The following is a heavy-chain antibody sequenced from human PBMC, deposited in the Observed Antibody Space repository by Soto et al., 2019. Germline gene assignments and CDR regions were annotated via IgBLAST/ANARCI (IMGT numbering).Heavy chain of an antibody. J-gene: IGHJ4*02. CDR2: INAGNGNT. Sequence: QVQLVQSGAEVKKPGASVKVSCKASGYTFTSYAMHWVRQAPGQRLEWMGWINAGNGNTKQSQKFQGRVTITRDTSVSTAYMELSSLRSEDTAVYYCARSAPPIDYWGQGTLVTVSS. CDR3: ARSAPPIDY. CDR1: GYTFTSYA. V-gene: IGHV1-3*01.